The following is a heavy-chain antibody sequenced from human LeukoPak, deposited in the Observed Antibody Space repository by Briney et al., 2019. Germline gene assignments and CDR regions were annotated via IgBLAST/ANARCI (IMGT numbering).Heavy chain of an antibody. CDR1: GFTFSSYG. CDR2: ISYDGSNK. D-gene: IGHD4-23*01. V-gene: IGHV3-30*18. CDR3: AKVASAVDLYYYYGMDV. J-gene: IGHJ6*04. Sequence: GGSLRLSCAASGFTFSSYGMHWVRQAPGKGLEWVADISYDGSNKYYADSVKGRFTISRDNSKNTLYLQMNSLRAEDTAVYYCAKVASAVDLYYYYGMDVWGKGTTVTVSS.